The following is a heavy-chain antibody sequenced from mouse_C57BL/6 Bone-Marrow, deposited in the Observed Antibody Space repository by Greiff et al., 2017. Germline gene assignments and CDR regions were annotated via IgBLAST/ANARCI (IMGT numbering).Heavy chain of an antibody. CDR1: GYSFTGYY. CDR3: ARRYYDYGGFDY. V-gene: IGHV1-42*01. Sequence: VQLQQSGPELVKPGASVKISCKASGYSFTGYYMNWVKQSPEKSLEWIGEINPSTGGTTYNQKFKAKATLTVDKSSSTAYMQLKSLTSEDSAVYYCARRYYDYGGFDYGGQGTTLTVSS. CDR2: INPSTGGT. D-gene: IGHD2-4*01. J-gene: IGHJ2*01.